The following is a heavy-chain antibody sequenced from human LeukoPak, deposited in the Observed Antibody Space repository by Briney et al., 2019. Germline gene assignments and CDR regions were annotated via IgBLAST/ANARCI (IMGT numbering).Heavy chain of an antibody. CDR2: IIPIFGTA. D-gene: IGHD3-16*01. Sequence: SVKVSCKASGGTFISYAISWVRQAPRQGLEWMGGIIPIFGTANYAQKFQGRVTITADESTSTAYMELSSLRSEDTAVYYCASWDSYGGNFDYWGQGTLVTVSS. J-gene: IGHJ4*02. CDR3: ASWDSYGGNFDY. V-gene: IGHV1-69*13. CDR1: GGTFISYA.